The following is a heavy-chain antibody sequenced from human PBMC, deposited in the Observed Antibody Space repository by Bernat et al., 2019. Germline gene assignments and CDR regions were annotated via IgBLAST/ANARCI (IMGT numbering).Heavy chain of an antibody. CDR2: ISSSSSYI. CDR1: GFTFSSYA. D-gene: IGHD6-19*01. Sequence: EVQLLESGGGLVQPGGSLRLSCAASGFTFSSYAMSWVRQAPGKGLEWVSSISSSSSYIYYADSVKGRFTISRDNAKNSLYLQMNSLRAEDTAVYYCARDLGIAVAGSFDYWGQGTLVTVSS. V-gene: IGHV3-21*01. J-gene: IGHJ4*02. CDR3: ARDLGIAVAGSFDY.